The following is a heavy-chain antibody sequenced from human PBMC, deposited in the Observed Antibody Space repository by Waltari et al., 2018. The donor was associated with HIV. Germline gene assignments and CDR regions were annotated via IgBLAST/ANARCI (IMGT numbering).Heavy chain of an antibody. CDR3: AGSKRWEISPYFDY. D-gene: IGHD3-16*02. Sequence: QVLLVQAWAAAKQPGSSEKVSCTDSGRTLRNSRSYWVRPAPGQGLEWMGGIIPMFGTTDYAQKLQGRLTITADESTGTADMDLSSLRSEDTAIYYCAGSKRWEISPYFDYWGQGTLVTVSS. CDR1: GRTLRNSR. J-gene: IGHJ4*02. V-gene: IGHV1-69*01. CDR2: IIPMFGTT.